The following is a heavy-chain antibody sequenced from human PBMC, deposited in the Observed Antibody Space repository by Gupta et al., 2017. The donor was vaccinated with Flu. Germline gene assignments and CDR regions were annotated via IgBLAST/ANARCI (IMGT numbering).Heavy chain of an antibody. CDR1: GGSISSDH. CDR3: ARHAGEGSVPFDN. Sequence: QVQLQESGPGLVKPSETLSLSCTVSGGSISSDHWSWIRQPPGKGLEWIGQMSHTGSANYNPSLKSRVTMSGDTSKNRFFLRLTSVTAADTAVYYGARHAGEGSVPFDNWGQGTLVTVSS. V-gene: IGHV4-59*08. J-gene: IGHJ4*02. D-gene: IGHD3-10*01. CDR2: MSHTGSA.